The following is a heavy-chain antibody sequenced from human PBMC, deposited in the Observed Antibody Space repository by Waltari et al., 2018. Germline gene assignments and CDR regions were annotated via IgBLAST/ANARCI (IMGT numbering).Heavy chain of an antibody. V-gene: IGHV3-66*01. CDR1: GFTVSGNY. CDR3: VRGPDSRGGKRHGMDV. Sequence: EVQMVESGGGLVQPGGSLRLSCAVSGFTVSGNYMSWVRQAPGKGLEGVSVIYNDGSKNYAASVKGRCTISRDNSKNTLDLLMNSLRAEDTAVYYCVRGPDSRGGKRHGMDVWGQGTMVTVSS. CDR2: IYNDGSK. J-gene: IGHJ6*02. D-gene: IGHD3-16*01.